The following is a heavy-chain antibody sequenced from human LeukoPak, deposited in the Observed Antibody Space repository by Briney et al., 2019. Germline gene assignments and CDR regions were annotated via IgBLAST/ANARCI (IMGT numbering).Heavy chain of an antibody. D-gene: IGHD6-25*01. CDR2: ISWNSGSI. CDR3: AKDLYSSANAFDI. J-gene: IGHJ3*02. Sequence: GGSLRLSCAASGLTFDDYAMHWVRQAPGKGLEWVSGISWNSGSIGYADSVKGRFTISRDNAKNSLYLQMNSLRAEDMALYYCAKDLYSSANAFDIWGQGTMVTVSS. CDR1: GLTFDDYA. V-gene: IGHV3-9*03.